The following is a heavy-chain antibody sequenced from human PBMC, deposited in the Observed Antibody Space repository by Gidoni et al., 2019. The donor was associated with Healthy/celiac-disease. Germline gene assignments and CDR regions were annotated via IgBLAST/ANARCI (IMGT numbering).Heavy chain of an antibody. D-gene: IGHD6-13*01. Sequence: EVQLVESGGGVVQPGGSLRLSCTASGFTFDDYAMHWFRQAPGKGLDWVSLISGDGGSTYYADSVKGRFTISRDNSKNSLYLQMNSLRTEDTALYYCAKDSYSSSWYEADYWGQGTLVTVSS. CDR2: ISGDGGST. J-gene: IGHJ4*02. CDR1: GFTFDDYA. V-gene: IGHV3-43*02. CDR3: AKDSYSSSWYEADY.